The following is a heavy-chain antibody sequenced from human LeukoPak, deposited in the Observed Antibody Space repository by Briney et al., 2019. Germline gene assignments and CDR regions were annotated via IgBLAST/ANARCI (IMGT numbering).Heavy chain of an antibody. D-gene: IGHD6-19*01. CDR3: AKAGQWLSRYHFDY. J-gene: IGHJ4*02. Sequence: GGSLRLSCAASGFIFSDNYMNWVRQAPGEGLEWVSVIYSGGTTYYADSVKGRFTISRDNSRNTLFLQVNSLKAEDAAVYYCAKAGQWLSRYHFDYWGQGTLVTVST. CDR2: IYSGGTT. V-gene: IGHV3-53*01. CDR1: GFIFSDNY.